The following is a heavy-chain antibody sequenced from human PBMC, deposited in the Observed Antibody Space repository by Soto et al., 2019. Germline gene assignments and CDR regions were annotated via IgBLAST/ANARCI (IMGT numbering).Heavy chain of an antibody. J-gene: IGHJ3*01. CDR2: IHDSGNT. CDR3: ARPYSSGWRGVFDV. D-gene: IGHD6-19*01. V-gene: IGHV4-59*08. CDR1: GGSISTFY. Sequence: QVQLQESGPGLVKPSETLSLTCTVPGGSISTFYWSWIRQPPGKGLEWIGCIHDSGNTDYNPSLRSRVTLSLYTSKNQFSLKVSSVTAADAAVYYCARPYSSGWRGVFDVCGQGTLVTVSP.